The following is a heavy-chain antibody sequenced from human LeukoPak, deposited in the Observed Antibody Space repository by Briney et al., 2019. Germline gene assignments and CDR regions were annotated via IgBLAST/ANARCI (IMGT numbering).Heavy chain of an antibody. CDR3: ARDSSTWRSFDS. CDR1: GGSLCGYY. CDR2: IYSSVNT. V-gene: IGHV4-4*07. D-gene: IGHD6-13*01. Sequence: SETLSLNCTVSGGSLCGYYWSCMRQPAGEGLEWIGRIYSSVNTNYNPSLQSRVTMSVDTSKNQFSLDVNAVTAADTAVYYCARDSSTWRSFDSWGQGTLVTVSS. J-gene: IGHJ4*02.